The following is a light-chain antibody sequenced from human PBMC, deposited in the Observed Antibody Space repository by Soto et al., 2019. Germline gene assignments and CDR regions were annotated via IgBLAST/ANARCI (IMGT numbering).Light chain of an antibody. CDR2: LEVSGSY. J-gene: IGLJ2*01. CDR1: SGHSSYI. Sequence: QLVLTQSSSASASLGSSVKLTCTLSSGHSSYIIAWHQQQPGKAPRYLMKLEVSGSYNKGRGVPDRFSGSSSGADRYLTISNLQFEDEADYYCETWDNNILVFGGGTQLTVL. V-gene: IGLV4-60*02. CDR3: ETWDNNILV.